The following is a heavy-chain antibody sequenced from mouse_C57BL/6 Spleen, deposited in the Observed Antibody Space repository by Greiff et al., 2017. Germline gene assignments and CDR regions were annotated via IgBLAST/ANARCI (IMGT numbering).Heavy chain of an antibody. J-gene: IGHJ2*01. V-gene: IGHV1-26*01. CDR2: INPNNGGT. CDR3: ANELPFDY. CDR1: GYTFTDYY. Sequence: EVQLQQSGPELVKPGASVKISCKASGYTFTDYYMNWVKQSHGKSLEWIGDINPNNGGTSYNQKFKGKATLTVDKSSSTAYMELRSLTSEDSAVYYCANELPFDYWGQGTTLTVSS. D-gene: IGHD1-1*01.